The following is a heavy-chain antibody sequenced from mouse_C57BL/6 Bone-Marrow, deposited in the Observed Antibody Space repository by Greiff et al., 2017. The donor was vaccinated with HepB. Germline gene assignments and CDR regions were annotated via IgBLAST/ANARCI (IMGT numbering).Heavy chain of an antibody. Sequence: QVQLQQSGPELVKPGASVKISCKASGYAFSSSWMNWVKQRPGKGLEWIGRIYPGDGDTNYNGKFKGKATLTADKSSSTAYMQLSSLTSEDSAVYFCARYGGNGDAMDYWGQGTSVTVSS. CDR1: GYAFSSSW. CDR2: IYPGDGDT. CDR3: ARYGGNGDAMDY. J-gene: IGHJ4*01. D-gene: IGHD1-1*02. V-gene: IGHV1-82*01.